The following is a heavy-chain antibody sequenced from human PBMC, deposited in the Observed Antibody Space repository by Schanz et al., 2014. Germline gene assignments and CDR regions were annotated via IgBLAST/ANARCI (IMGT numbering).Heavy chain of an antibody. CDR1: GFTFFGSFA. V-gene: IGHV3-66*01. J-gene: IGHJ4*02. D-gene: IGHD6-19*01. Sequence: EVQLVESGGGLVQPGGSLRLSCVASGFTFFGSFAMSWVRQAPGKGLEWVSIIYSGVSTYYADSVKGRFTISRDNSKNTVYLQMNSLRADDSAIYYCAKDHPSSGWPAFDVWGQGTQVTVSS. CDR3: AKDHPSSGWPAFDV. CDR2: IYSGVST.